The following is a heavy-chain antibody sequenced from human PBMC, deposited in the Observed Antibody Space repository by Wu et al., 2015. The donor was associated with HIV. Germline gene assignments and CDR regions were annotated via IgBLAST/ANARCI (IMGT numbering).Heavy chain of an antibody. J-gene: IGHJ6*03. CDR1: GGTFSSYG. V-gene: IGHV1-2*02. CDR3: ARDWQYQVTFGDYYMDI. D-gene: IGHD3-3*01. CDR2: INPNSGDT. Sequence: QVQLVQSGAEVKRPGSSVKVSCKASGGTFSSYGLSWVRQAPGQGLEWMGWINPNSGDTKFAQTFKDRVTMTRDTSTTTVNLVLANLRHNDTATYYCARDWQYQVTFGDYYMDIWGNGTTVIVS.